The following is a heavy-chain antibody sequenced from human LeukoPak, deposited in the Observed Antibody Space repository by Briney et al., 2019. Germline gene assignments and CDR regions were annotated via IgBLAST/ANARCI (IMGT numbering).Heavy chain of an antibody. D-gene: IGHD3-10*01. CDR3: ATWSPWFGPNYYYYAMDV. CDR2: IYYSGST. V-gene: IGHV4-30-4*08. J-gene: IGHJ6*02. CDR1: GGSISSGDYY. Sequence: SETLSLTCTVSGGSISSGDYYWSWIRQPPGKGLEWIGYIYYSGSTYYNPSLKSRVTISVDTSKNQFSLKLSSVTAADTAVYYCATWSPWFGPNYYYYAMDVWGQGTTVTVSS.